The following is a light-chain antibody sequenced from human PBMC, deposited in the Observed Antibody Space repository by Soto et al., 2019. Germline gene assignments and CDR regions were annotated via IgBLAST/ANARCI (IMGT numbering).Light chain of an antibody. Sequence: QSVLIQPPSVSGSPGQSVTISCTGTSSDVGSYNLVSWYQQHPGKAPKLIIYEGDKRPSGLSNRFSGSKSGNTASLTISGLQAEDEADYYCCSYAGSSTLVLFGGGTKLTVL. V-gene: IGLV2-23*01. CDR2: EGD. J-gene: IGLJ2*01. CDR1: SSDVGSYNL. CDR3: CSYAGSSTLVL.